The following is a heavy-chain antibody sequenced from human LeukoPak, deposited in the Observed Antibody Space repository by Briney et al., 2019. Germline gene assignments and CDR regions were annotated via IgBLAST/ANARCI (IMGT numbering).Heavy chain of an antibody. CDR3: AREYSDSDSGGYFDY. CDR1: GYTFTGYY. Sequence: ASVKVSCKASGYTFTGYYMHWVRQAPGQGPEWMGWINPNSGRTNYAQKFQGRVTMTRDTSISTAYMELSRLRSDDTAVYYCAREYSDSDSGGYFDYWGQGTLVTVSS. V-gene: IGHV1-2*02. D-gene: IGHD5-12*01. CDR2: INPNSGRT. J-gene: IGHJ4*02.